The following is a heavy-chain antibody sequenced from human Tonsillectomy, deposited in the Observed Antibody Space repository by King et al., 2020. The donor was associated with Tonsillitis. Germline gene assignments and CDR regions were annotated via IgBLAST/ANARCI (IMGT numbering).Heavy chain of an antibody. CDR2: IKSKTDGGTT. Sequence: VQLVESGGGLVKPGGSLRLSCAASGFTFSNAWMNWVRQAPGKGLEWVGRIKSKTDGGTTDYAAPVKGRFTISRDDSKNTLYLQMNSLKTEDTAVYYCTTSHFWYDYYYMDVWGKGTTVTVSS. CDR1: GFTFSNAW. D-gene: IGHD3-3*02. J-gene: IGHJ6*03. V-gene: IGHV3-15*07. CDR3: TTSHFWYDYYYMDV.